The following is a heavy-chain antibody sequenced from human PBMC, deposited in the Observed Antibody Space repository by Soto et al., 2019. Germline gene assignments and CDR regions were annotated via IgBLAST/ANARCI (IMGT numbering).Heavy chain of an antibody. J-gene: IGHJ6*02. V-gene: IGHV3-33*01. D-gene: IGHD4-17*01. Sequence: QVQLVASGGGVVQPERSLRLSCAASGFDFSYYGMYWVRQAPGKGLEWVAVIWYDGSNKDYADSVKGRFTISRDNSKNIRYLQMDSLRAEDTGVYYCARATTSTVHGMDVWGQGTTVSVS. CDR3: ARATTSTVHGMDV. CDR2: IWYDGSNK. CDR1: GFDFSYYG.